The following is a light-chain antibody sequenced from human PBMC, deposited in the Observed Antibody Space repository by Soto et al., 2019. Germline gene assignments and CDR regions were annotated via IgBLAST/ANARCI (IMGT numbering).Light chain of an antibody. CDR3: MQSTQLPPP. CDR1: QSLLHITGETF. CDR2: EVS. V-gene: IGKV2D-29*02. J-gene: IGKJ5*01. Sequence: DVVVTQNPLSLSVAPGQPASISCKYSQSLLHITGETFLFWYLQKPGQSPQLLIYEVSTRVSGVPDRFSGSGSGTDFTLEISRVETDDVGIYYCMQSTQLPPPFGQGTRLEIK.